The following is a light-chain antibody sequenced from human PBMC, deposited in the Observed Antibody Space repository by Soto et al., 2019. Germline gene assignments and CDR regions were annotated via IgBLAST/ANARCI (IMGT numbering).Light chain of an antibody. CDR2: WAS. CDR3: QQYYSTPQT. Sequence: DIVMTQSPDSLAVSLGERATINCKSSQSVLYSSNNKNHLAWYQQKPGQPPKLLIYWASTRESGVPDRFSGSGSGTDFTLTISSLQAADVAVYYCQQYYSTPQTFGGGTKVEIK. V-gene: IGKV4-1*01. J-gene: IGKJ4*01. CDR1: QSVLYSSNNKNH.